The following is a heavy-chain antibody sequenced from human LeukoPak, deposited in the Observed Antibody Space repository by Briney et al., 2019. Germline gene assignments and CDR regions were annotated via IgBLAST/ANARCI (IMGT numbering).Heavy chain of an antibody. V-gene: IGHV3-74*01. Sequence: PGGSLRLSCAASGFTLSSYWMHWVRQAPGKGLVWVSRINSDGSSTSYADSVKGRFTISRDNAKNTLYLQMNSLRAEDTAVYYCARDRGRDGYNPYWFDPWGQGTLVTVSS. CDR3: ARDRGRDGYNPYWFDP. CDR1: GFTLSSYW. J-gene: IGHJ5*02. D-gene: IGHD5-24*01. CDR2: INSDGSST.